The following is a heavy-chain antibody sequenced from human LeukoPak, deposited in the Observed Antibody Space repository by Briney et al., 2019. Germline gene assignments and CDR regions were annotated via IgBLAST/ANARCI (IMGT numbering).Heavy chain of an antibody. J-gene: IGHJ6*02. CDR3: ARLYVPRGYSYGFPYYGMDV. D-gene: IGHD5-18*01. Sequence: GGSLRLSCAASGFTFSSYWMNWVRQAPGKGLEWVANTKQDGSEKYYVDSVKGRFTISRDNAKNSLYLQMNSLRAEDTAVYYCARLYVPRGYSYGFPYYGMDVWGQGTTVTVSS. CDR1: GFTFSSYW. CDR2: TKQDGSEK. V-gene: IGHV3-7*04.